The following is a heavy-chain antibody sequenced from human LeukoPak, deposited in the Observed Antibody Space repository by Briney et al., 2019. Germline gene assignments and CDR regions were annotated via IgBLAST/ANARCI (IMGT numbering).Heavy chain of an antibody. CDR2: IRSGSTYT. D-gene: IGHD4-23*01. V-gene: IGHV3-11*05. J-gene: IGHJ4*02. CDR1: GFIFSDHY. CDR3: ARGDYGGDYFDY. Sequence: GGSLRLSCEVSGFIFSDHYMRWIRQAPGKRLEWVSYIRSGSTYTNYADSVEGRFTISRDNAKNSLYLQMNSLRAEDTAVYYCARGDYGGDYFDYWGQGTLVTVSS.